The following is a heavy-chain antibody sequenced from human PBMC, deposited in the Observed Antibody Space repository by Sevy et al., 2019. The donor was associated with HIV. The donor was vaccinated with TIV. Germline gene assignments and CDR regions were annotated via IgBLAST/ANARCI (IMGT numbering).Heavy chain of an antibody. D-gene: IGHD2-21*02. V-gene: IGHV3-23*01. CDR3: AKTLQKLPFHPHYFDY. CDR1: GFTLGSYT. Sequence: GGPLRLSCAASGFTLGSYTMNWVRQAPGKGLEWVASISATGGSTNYADSVKGRFTISRDVSKGILYLQMNSLTAEDTAIFYCAKTLQKLPFHPHYFDYWGQGTLVTVSS. J-gene: IGHJ4*02. CDR2: ISATGGST.